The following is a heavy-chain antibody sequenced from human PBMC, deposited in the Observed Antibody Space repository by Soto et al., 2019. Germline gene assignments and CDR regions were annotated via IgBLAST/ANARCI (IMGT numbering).Heavy chain of an antibody. J-gene: IGHJ3*02. CDR2: MNPNSGNT. CDR3: AREPRGVIVPQEDAFDI. V-gene: IGHV1-8*01. CDR1: GYTFTSYD. Sequence: ASVKVSCKASGYTFTSYDINWARQATGQGLEWMGWMNPNSGNTGYAQKFQGRVTMTRNTSISTAYMELSSLRSEDTAVYYCAREPRGVIVPQEDAFDIWGQGTMVNVSS. D-gene: IGHD3-16*02.